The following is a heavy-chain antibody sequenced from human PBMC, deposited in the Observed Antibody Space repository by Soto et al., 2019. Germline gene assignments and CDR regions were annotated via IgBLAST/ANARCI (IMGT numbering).Heavy chain of an antibody. V-gene: IGHV3-74*01. J-gene: IGHJ6*03. D-gene: IGHD2-15*01. Sequence: EVQLVESGGGLVQPGGSLRLSCAASGFTFSSYWMHWVRQAPGKGLVWVSRINSDGSSTCYADSVKGRFTISRDNAKNTLYLQMNSLRAEDTAVYFCARVQGGGSGRYYYYYMDVWGKGTTVTVSS. CDR1: GFTFSSYW. CDR2: INSDGSST. CDR3: ARVQGGGSGRYYYYYMDV.